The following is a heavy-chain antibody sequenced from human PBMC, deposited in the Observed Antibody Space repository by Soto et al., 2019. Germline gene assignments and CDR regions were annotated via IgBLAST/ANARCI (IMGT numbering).Heavy chain of an antibody. CDR1: GGSISSGGYY. Sequence: TLSLTCTVSGGSISSGGYYWSWIRQHPGKGLEWIGYFYYSGSTYYNPSLKSRVTISVDTSKNQFSLKLSSVTAADTAVYYCARNLGYYDILTGYSWEGDNWFDPWGQGTLVTVSS. CDR2: FYYSGST. V-gene: IGHV4-31*03. CDR3: ARNLGYYDILTGYSWEGDNWFDP. J-gene: IGHJ5*02. D-gene: IGHD3-9*01.